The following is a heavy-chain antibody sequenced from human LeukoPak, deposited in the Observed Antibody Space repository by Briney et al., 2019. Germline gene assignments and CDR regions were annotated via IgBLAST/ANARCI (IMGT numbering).Heavy chain of an antibody. CDR1: GFTFSSAA. CDR3: AKETAGTRSDY. J-gene: IGHJ4*02. Sequence: GESLKISCAASGFTFSSAAMTWVRQAPGKGLEWVSIISTTGVGTYYAASVKGRFTISRDNSKNTLYLQMNSLRAEDTAVYYCAKETAGTRSDYWGQGTLVTVSS. CDR2: ISTTGVGT. V-gene: IGHV3-23*01. D-gene: IGHD1-7*01.